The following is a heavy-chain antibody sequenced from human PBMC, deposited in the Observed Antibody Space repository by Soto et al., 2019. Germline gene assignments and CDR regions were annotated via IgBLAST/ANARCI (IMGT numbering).Heavy chain of an antibody. CDR2: IYPGDSDT. V-gene: IGHV5-51*01. J-gene: IGHJ6*02. Sequence: PGESLKISCKGSGYSFTSYWIGWVRQMPGKGLEWMGIIYPGDSDTRYSPSFQGQVTISADKSISTAYLQWSSLKASDTAMYYCARRSYYDSSDYYYYGMDVWGQGTTVTVSS. CDR1: GYSFTSYW. D-gene: IGHD3-22*01. CDR3: ARRSYYDSSDYYYYGMDV.